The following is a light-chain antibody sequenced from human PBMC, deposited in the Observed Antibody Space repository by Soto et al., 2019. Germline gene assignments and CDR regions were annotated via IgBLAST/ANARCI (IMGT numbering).Light chain of an antibody. V-gene: IGKV3-20*01. J-gene: IGKJ4*01. CDR1: QSVSSDY. CDR3: QQYGSSPPLT. CDR2: AAS. Sequence: ETVLTQSPGTLSLSPGERATLSCRASQSVSSDYLAWYQHKPGQAPRLLIYAASARATGIPERFSGGGSGTDFTLSISRLEPEDFAVYYCQQYGSSPPLTFGGGTKVDIK.